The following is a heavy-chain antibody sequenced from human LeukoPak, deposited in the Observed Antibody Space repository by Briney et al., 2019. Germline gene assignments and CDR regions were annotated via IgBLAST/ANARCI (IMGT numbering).Heavy chain of an antibody. CDR3: AKDCCAAAGHFDY. V-gene: IGHV3-30*18. Sequence: GSLRLSCAASGFTFSSYGMHWVRQAPGKGLEWVAVISYDGSNKYYADSVKGRFTISRDNSKNTLYLQMNSLRAEDTAVYYCAKDCCAAAGHFDYWGQGTLVTVSS. CDR1: GFTFSSYG. D-gene: IGHD6-13*01. CDR2: ISYDGSNK. J-gene: IGHJ4*02.